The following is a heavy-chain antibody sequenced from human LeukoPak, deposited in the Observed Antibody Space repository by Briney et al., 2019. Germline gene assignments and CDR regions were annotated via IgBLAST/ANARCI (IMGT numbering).Heavy chain of an antibody. D-gene: IGHD3-22*01. V-gene: IGHV4-61*02. CDR2: IYTSGST. Sequence: PSETLSLTCTVSGGSISSGSYYWSWIRQPAGKGLEWIGRIYTSGSTNYNPSLKSRVTISVDTSKNQFSLKLSSVTAADTAVYYCARSGYYYDYDHWGQGTLVTVSS. J-gene: IGHJ5*02. CDR3: ARSGYYYDYDH. CDR1: GGSISSGSYY.